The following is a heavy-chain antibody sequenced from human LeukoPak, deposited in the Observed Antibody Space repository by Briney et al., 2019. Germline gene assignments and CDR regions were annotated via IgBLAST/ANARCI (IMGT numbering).Heavy chain of an antibody. CDR2: ISGSGGST. D-gene: IGHD3-22*01. V-gene: IGHV3-23*01. CDR1: GFTFSSYA. CDR3: AKTRTYYYDSSGYYWDY. J-gene: IGHJ4*02. Sequence: GGSLRLSCAASGFTFSSYAMSWVRQAPGKGREWVSAISGSGGSTYYADSVKGRFTISRDNSKNTLYLQMNSLRAEDTAVYYCAKTRTYYYDSSGYYWDYWGQGTLVTVSS.